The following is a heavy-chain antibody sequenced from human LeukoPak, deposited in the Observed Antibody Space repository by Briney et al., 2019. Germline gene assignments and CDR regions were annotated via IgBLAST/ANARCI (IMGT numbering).Heavy chain of an antibody. D-gene: IGHD5-18*01. CDR2: FYYSGST. Sequence: SETLSLTCTVSGGSISSSSYYWGWIRQPPGKGLEWIGSFYYSGSTYYNPSLKSRVTISVDTSKNQFSLKLSSVTAADTAVYYCARGGYSYGYWGQGTLVTVSS. CDR1: GGSISSSSYY. CDR3: ARGGYSYGY. J-gene: IGHJ4*02. V-gene: IGHV4-39*07.